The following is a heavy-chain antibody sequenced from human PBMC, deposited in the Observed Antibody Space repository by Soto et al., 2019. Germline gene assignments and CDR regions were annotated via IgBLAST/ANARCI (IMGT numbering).Heavy chain of an antibody. CDR3: ARDRVIVVPAARVDYYGMDV. Sequence: PSETLSLTCTVSGGSISSYYWSWIRQPPGKGLEWIGYIYYSGSTNYNPSLKSRVTISVDTSKNQFSLKLSSVTAADTAVYYCARDRVIVVPAARVDYYGMDVWGQGTTVTVSS. D-gene: IGHD2-2*01. J-gene: IGHJ6*02. CDR1: GGSISSYY. CDR2: IYYSGST. V-gene: IGHV4-59*01.